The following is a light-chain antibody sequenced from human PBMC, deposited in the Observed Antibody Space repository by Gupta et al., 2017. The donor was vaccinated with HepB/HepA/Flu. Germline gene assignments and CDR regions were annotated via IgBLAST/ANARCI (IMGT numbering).Light chain of an antibody. CDR3: QHEDNSSIT. Sequence: EIGLTQSPGTLSLSPGERATLSCRASQSISSNYLVWYQQKPGQAPRLLIYGTSNRATGIPDRFSGSGSGTDFTLTISRLEPEDFAVYYCQHEDNSSITFGRGTKVDIK. J-gene: IGKJ4*01. CDR1: QSISSNY. CDR2: GTS. V-gene: IGKV3-20*01.